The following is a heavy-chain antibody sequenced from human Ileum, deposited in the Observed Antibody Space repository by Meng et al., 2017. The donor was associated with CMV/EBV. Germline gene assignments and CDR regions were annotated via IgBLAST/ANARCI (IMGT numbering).Heavy chain of an antibody. CDR3: TRANSNYAITSTPFDP. CDR2: IKVANGDK. Sequence: GYRFTTHAMNWVRQAPGKSLEWRGSIKVANGDKKYAQRFHDRLTITIDTSASTAYMELTSLRSEDTAVYYCTRANSNYAITSTPFDPWGQGTLVTVSS. D-gene: IGHD2-15*01. J-gene: IGHJ5*02. CDR1: GYRFTTHA. V-gene: IGHV1-3*01.